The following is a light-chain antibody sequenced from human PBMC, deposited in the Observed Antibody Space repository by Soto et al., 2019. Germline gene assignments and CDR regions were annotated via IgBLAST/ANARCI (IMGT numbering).Light chain of an antibody. V-gene: IGLV1-44*01. CDR3: ATCDDSLNGLWV. CDR2: SSY. CDR1: RSNIGRNF. J-gene: IGLJ3*02. Sequence: QLVLTQSPSASGTPGQRVTISCSGSRSNIGRNFAYWYQQLPGTAPKLLIFSSYQRPSGVPDRFSGSKSGTSASLAISGLQSDDEADYYCATCDDSLNGLWVFGGGTKVTVL.